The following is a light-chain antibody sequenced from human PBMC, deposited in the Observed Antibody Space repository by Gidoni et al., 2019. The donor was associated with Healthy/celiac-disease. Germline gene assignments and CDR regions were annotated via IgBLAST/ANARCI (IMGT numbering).Light chain of an antibody. J-gene: IGLJ3*02. CDR1: SSDVGGYNY. CDR3: SSYTSSSTPWV. CDR2: DVS. V-gene: IGLV2-14*03. Sequence: QSALTQPASVSGSPGQSITISYTGTSSDVGGYNYVSCYQQHPGKARKLMIYDVSNRPSGVSNRFSGSKSGNTASLTISGLQAEDEADYYCSSYTSSSTPWVFGGGTKLTVL.